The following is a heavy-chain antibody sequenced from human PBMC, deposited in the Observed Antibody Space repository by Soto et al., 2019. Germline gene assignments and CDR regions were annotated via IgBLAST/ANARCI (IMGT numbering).Heavy chain of an antibody. V-gene: IGHV3-48*02. D-gene: IGHD3-9*01. J-gene: IGHJ6*02. CDR3: ARDRYGILSRYYPNYGMDV. Sequence: EVQLVESGGGLVQPGGSLRLSCAASGFTFSSYSMNWVRQAPGKGLEWVSYISSSSSTIYYADSVKGRFTISRDNDKNSLYLQLNSLRDEDTAVYYCARDRYGILSRYYPNYGMDVWGQGNTVTVSS. CDR2: ISSSSSTI. CDR1: GFTFSSYS.